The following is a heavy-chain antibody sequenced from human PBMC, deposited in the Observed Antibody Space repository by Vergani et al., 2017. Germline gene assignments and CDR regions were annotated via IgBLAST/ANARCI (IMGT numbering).Heavy chain of an antibody. D-gene: IGHD6-13*01. J-gene: IGHJ6*03. V-gene: IGHV4-59*01. CDR1: GGSISSYY. CDR2: IYYSGST. CDR3: ARVSSSWYVYYYYYMDV. Sequence: QVQLQESGPGLVKPSETLSLTCTVSGGSISSYYWSWIRQPPGKGLEWIGYIYYSGSTNYNPSLKSRVTISVDTSKNQFSLKLSAVTAADTAVYYCARVSSSWYVYYYYYMDVWGKGTTVTVSS.